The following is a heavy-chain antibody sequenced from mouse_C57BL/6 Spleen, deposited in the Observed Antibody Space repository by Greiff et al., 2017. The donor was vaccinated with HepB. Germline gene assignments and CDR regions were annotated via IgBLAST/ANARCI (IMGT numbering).Heavy chain of an antibody. Sequence: EVKLMESGPELVKPGASVKIPCKASGYTFTDYNMDWVKQSHGKSLEWIGDINPNNGGTIYNQKFKGKATLTVDKSSSTAYMELRSLTSEDTAVYYCARKEDYLWFAYWGQGTLVTVSA. CDR1: GYTFTDYN. D-gene: IGHD2-4*01. CDR3: ARKEDYLWFAY. J-gene: IGHJ3*01. CDR2: INPNNGGT. V-gene: IGHV1-18*01.